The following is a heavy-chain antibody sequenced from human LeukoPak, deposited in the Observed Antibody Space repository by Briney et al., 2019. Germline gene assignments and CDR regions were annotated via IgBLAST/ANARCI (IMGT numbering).Heavy chain of an antibody. CDR3: ARPTDDFWSGYFWFDP. Sequence: SETLSLTCTVSGGSTSSSSYYWGWIRQPPGKGLEWIGSIYYSGSTYYNPSLKSRVTISVDTSKNQFSLKLSSVTAADTAVYYCARPTDDFWSGYFWFDPWGQGTLVTASS. D-gene: IGHD3-3*01. CDR2: IYYSGST. CDR1: GGSTSSSSYY. V-gene: IGHV4-39*07. J-gene: IGHJ5*02.